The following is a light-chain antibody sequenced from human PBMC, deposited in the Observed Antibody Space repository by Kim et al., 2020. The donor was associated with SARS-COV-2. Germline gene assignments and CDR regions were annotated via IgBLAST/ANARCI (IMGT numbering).Light chain of an antibody. V-gene: IGLV3-19*01. Sequence: SSELTQDPDVSVALGQTVRITCQGDCLRSYSASWYQQRPRQAPVFVMYGNNNRPSGIPDRFSGSSSGNTASLTITGAQAEDEADYYCNSRDRSGYRYVFGTGTKVTVL. CDR1: CLRSYS. CDR2: GNN. J-gene: IGLJ1*01. CDR3: NSRDRSGYRYV.